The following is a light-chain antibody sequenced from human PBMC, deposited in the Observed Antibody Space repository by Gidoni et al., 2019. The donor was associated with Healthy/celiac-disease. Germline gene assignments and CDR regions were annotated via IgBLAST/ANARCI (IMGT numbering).Light chain of an antibody. CDR1: ELEDKY. Sequence: SYEVTRPPSLSVSPGQTARITCSGDELEDKYVCWYQQKAGQSPVLVIYHNDKRPSGIPERFSGSNSGNTATLTIGGTQAMDEADYFCQAWDSAIHVVFGGGTKLTVL. J-gene: IGLJ2*01. V-gene: IGLV3-1*01. CDR3: QAWDSAIHVV. CDR2: HND.